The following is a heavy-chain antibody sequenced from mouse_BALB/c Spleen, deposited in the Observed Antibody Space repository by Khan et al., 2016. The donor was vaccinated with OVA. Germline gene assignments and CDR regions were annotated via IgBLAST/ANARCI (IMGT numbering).Heavy chain of an antibody. D-gene: IGHD1-1*01. V-gene: IGHV1S132*01. CDR1: GYIFTSYW. Sequence: QVQLKESGAELVRPGASVKLSCKTSGYIFTSYWIHWVKQRSGQGLAGSARRKPGTGSKYNNEKGKGKATLTADKSSSTAYMQLSSLSSEPSSVYFSARSHSGSSSPMDSSGQASSVTLSS. CDR3: ARSHSGSSSPMDS. J-gene: IGHJ4*01. CDR2: RKPGTGSK.